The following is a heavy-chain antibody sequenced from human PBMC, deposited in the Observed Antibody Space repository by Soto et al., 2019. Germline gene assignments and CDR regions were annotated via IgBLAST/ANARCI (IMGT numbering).Heavy chain of an antibody. J-gene: IGHJ5*02. CDR3: AGNESGRRSIAAAALRDP. V-gene: IGHV3-21*01. D-gene: IGHD6-6*01. Sequence: GGSLRLSCAASGFTFSSYSMNWVRQAPGKGLEWVSSISSSSSYIYYAASLKGRFTIPRDNAKNSLYLQMNSLRAEDTAVYYCAGNESGRRSIAAAALRDPWGQGTLVTVSS. CDR2: ISSSSSYI. CDR1: GFTFSSYS.